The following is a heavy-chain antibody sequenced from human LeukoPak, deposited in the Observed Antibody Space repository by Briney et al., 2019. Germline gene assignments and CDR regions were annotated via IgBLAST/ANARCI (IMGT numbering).Heavy chain of an antibody. CDR3: ASALFSGSFGDY. J-gene: IGHJ4*02. Sequence: PGGSLRLSCAASGFTFSSYSMNWVRQAPGKGLEWVSSITSSSNYKYYADSVKGRFTISRDNAKNSLYLQMNSLRAEDTAVYYCASALFSGSFGDYWGQGTLVTVSS. CDR2: ITSSSNYK. V-gene: IGHV3-21*01. CDR1: GFTFSSYS. D-gene: IGHD1-26*01.